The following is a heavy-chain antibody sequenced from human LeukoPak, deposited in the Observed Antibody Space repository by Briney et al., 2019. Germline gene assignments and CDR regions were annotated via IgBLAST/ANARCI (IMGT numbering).Heavy chain of an antibody. J-gene: IGHJ4*02. D-gene: IGHD3-16*01. CDR1: GFRFSSNA. V-gene: IGHV3-23*01. CDR3: VAYDPLDY. Sequence: GGSLTLSCAASGFRFSSNAMSWVRQAPGKGLEWVSGISGSGGSTNYADSVKGRFTISRDTSKSTLYLQMNRLRGEDTAIYYCVAYDPLDYWGQETLVTVSS. CDR2: ISGSGGST.